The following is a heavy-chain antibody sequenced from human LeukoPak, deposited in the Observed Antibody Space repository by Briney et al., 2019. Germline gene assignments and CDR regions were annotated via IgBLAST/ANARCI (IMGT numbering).Heavy chain of an antibody. CDR2: IYYSGST. CDR1: GGSISSYY. Sequence: SETLSLTCTVSGGSISSYYWSWIRQPPGKGLEWIGYIYYSGSTNYNPSLKSRVTISVDTSKNQFSLKLSSVTAADTAVYYCARGDLVAATDAFDIWGQGTTVTVSS. CDR3: ARGDLVAATDAFDI. J-gene: IGHJ3*02. V-gene: IGHV4-59*01. D-gene: IGHD2-15*01.